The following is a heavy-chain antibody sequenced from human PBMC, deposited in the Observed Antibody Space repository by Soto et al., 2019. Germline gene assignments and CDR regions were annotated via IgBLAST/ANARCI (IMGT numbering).Heavy chain of an antibody. J-gene: IGHJ4*02. CDR2: INGDGSTT. CDR3: GRAQMPGEY. CDR1: GFSLGPYW. Sequence: EVQLVESGGGLVQPGGSLRLSCAASGFSLGPYWMHWVRQVPGKGLVWVARINGDGSTTNYADSVKGRFTISRDNAKNPLYLQMNSLRAAHSAVYRCGRAQMPGEYWGQGPVVTVFS. V-gene: IGHV3-74*01. D-gene: IGHD2-2*01.